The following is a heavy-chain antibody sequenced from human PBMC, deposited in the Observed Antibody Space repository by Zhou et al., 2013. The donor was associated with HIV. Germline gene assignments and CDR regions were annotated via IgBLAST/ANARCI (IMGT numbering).Heavy chain of an antibody. J-gene: IGHJ6*02. CDR1: GYTFTSYG. CDR2: ISAYNGNT. CDR3: ARDTQQQLPYYYYYGMDV. V-gene: IGHV1-18*01. D-gene: IGHD6-13*01. Sequence: QVQLVQSGAEVKKPGASVKVSCKASGYTFTSYGISWVRQAPGQGLEWMGWISAYNGNTNYAQKLQGRVTMTTDTSTSTAYMELRSLRSDDTAVYYCARDTQQQLPYYYYYGMDVWGQGTTVTVSS.